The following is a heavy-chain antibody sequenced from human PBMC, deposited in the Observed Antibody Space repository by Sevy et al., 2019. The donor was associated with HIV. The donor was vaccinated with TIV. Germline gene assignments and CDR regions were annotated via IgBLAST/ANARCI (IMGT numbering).Heavy chain of an antibody. CDR1: GFTFSSYG. V-gene: IGHV3-33*01. Sequence: GGSLRLSCAASGFTFSSYGMHWVRQAPGKGLEWVAVIWYDGSNKYYADSVKGRFTISRDKSKNTLYLQMNSLRAEDTDVYYCAGGQFDPRGVALGYGSGGSCYDDYWGQGTLVTVSS. CDR2: IWYDGSNK. J-gene: IGHJ4*02. D-gene: IGHD2-15*01. CDR3: AGGQFDPRGVALGYGSGGSCYDDY.